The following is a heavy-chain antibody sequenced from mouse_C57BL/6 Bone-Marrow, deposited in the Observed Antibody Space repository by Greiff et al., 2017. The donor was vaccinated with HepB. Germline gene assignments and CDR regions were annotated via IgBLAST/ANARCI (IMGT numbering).Heavy chain of an antibody. V-gene: IGHV5-6*02. Sequence: EVKFEESGGDLVKPGGSLKLSCAASGFTFSSYGMSWVRQTPDKRLEWVATISSGGSYTYYPDSVKGRFTISRDNAKNTLYLQMSSLKSEDTAMYYCARHGIPMDYWGQGTSVTVSS. CDR1: GFTFSSYG. CDR2: ISSGGSYT. J-gene: IGHJ4*01. CDR3: ARHGIPMDY.